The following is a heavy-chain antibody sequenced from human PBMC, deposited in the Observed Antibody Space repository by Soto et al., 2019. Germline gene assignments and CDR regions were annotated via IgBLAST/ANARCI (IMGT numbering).Heavy chain of an antibody. CDR1: GFTFSDYA. Sequence: EVQLLESGGGLVQPGGSLRLSCAASGFTFSDYAMSWVRQAQGKGLEWVSTGSGSTTYYADSVKGRFTISRDNSKNTLYLQMNSLRAEDTAVYYCAKSADFWSGCTDYWGQGTLVTVSS. D-gene: IGHD3-3*01. CDR2: GSGSTT. J-gene: IGHJ4*02. CDR3: AKSADFWSGCTDY. V-gene: IGHV3-23*01.